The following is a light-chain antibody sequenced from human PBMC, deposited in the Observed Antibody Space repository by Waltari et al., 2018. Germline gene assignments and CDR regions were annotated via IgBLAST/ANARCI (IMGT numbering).Light chain of an antibody. V-gene: IGLV2-23*02. J-gene: IGLJ3*02. CDR3: CSYAGSSTLV. Sequence: QSALTQPASVAGSPGQSITISCTGTSSDGGSSNLFSWYQQHPAQAPKLMIYEVTKRPSGVSNRFSGSKSGNTASLTISGLQAEDEADYYCCSYAGSSTLVFGGGTKLTVL. CDR1: SSDGGSSNL. CDR2: EVT.